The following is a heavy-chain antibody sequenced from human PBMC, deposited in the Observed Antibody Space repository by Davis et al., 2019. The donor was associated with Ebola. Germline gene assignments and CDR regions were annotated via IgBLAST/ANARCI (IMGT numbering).Heavy chain of an antibody. Sequence: PGGSLRLSCAASGFTFSSYAMHWVRQAPGKGLEYVSAISSNGGGTYYANSVKGRFTISRDNSKNTLYLQMNSLRAEDTAVYYCAKDPHDYWGQGTLVTVSS. CDR3: AKDPHDY. CDR2: ISSNGGGT. CDR1: GFTFSSYA. J-gene: IGHJ4*02. V-gene: IGHV3-64*01.